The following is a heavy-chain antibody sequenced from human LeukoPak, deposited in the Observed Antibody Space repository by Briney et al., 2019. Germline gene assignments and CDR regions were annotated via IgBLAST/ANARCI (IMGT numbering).Heavy chain of an antibody. Sequence: ASVKVSCKASGYTFTGYHIHWVRQAPGQGLEWMGRINPYSGDTNFAQKFQGRVTMTRDTSITTAYMDLSSLRSEDTAVYYCATVKGITGTTGGFDYWGQGTLVTVSS. CDR3: ATVKGITGTTGGFDY. D-gene: IGHD1-20*01. V-gene: IGHV1-2*06. J-gene: IGHJ4*02. CDR2: INPYSGDT. CDR1: GYTFTGYH.